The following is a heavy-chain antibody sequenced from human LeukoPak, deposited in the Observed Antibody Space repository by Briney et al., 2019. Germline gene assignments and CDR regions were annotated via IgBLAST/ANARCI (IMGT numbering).Heavy chain of an antibody. CDR1: GFTFSSYE. J-gene: IGHJ4*02. D-gene: IGHD6-6*01. V-gene: IGHV3-48*03. CDR2: ISSSGTTI. Sequence: AGGSLRLSCAASGFTFSSYEMNWVRQAPGKGLEWVSYISSSGTTIYYTDSVKGRFTISRDNARNSLYLQMNSLRAEDTAVYYCARGEWSSSPFDYWGQGTLVTVSS. CDR3: ARGEWSSSPFDY.